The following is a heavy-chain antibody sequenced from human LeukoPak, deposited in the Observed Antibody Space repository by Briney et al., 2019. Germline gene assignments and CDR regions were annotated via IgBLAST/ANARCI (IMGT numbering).Heavy chain of an antibody. V-gene: IGHV3-64*04. CDR3: AKAPKIPIVVVTAGYYGMDV. CDR2: ISSNGGST. D-gene: IGHD2-21*02. CDR1: GFIFSNYG. Sequence: GGSLRLSCSASGFIFSNYGMHWVRQAPGKGLEHVSVISSNGGSTHYADSVKGRFTISRDNSKNTLYLQMNSLRAEDTAVYYCAKAPKIPIVVVTAGYYGMDVWGQGTTVTVSS. J-gene: IGHJ6*02.